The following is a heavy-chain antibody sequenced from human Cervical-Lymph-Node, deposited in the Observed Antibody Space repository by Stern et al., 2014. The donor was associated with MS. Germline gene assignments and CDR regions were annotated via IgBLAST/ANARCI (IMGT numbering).Heavy chain of an antibody. D-gene: IGHD3-10*01. CDR1: AYTITDYY. J-gene: IGHJ4*02. V-gene: IGHV1-2*02. Sequence: VQLVQSGAEVKKPGASVKVSCKASAYTITDYYTHWVRHAPGHGLEWMGWINPNSGGTYSAQKLQGRLTMTRDTSISTAYMELSSLRSDDTAVYYCARGGGYSYSTLDYWGQGTQVTVSS. CDR3: ARGGGYSYSTLDY. CDR2: INPNSGGT.